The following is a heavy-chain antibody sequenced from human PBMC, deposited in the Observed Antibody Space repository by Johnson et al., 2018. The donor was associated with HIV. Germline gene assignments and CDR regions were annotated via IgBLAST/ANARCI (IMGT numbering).Heavy chain of an antibody. V-gene: IGHV3-7*01. CDR1: GFTFSMSW. Sequence: VQLVESGGGVVRPGGSLRLSCAASGFTFSMSWMTWVRQAPGKGLEFVANLNQDGRRKNYADPVKGRFTISRDNSKNTLYLQMNSLRAEDTAVYYCAKDKNYGRDGDAFDIWGQGTMVTVSS. D-gene: IGHD3-10*02. J-gene: IGHJ3*02. CDR2: LNQDGRRK. CDR3: AKDKNYGRDGDAFDI.